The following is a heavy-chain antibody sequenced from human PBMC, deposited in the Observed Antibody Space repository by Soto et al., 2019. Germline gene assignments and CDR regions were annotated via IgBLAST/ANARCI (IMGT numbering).Heavy chain of an antibody. CDR1: GFTFSSYA. D-gene: IGHD5-18*01. CDR2: ISYDGSNK. CDR3: ASPIRGYSYGYSTYYGMDV. J-gene: IGHJ6*02. V-gene: IGHV3-30-3*01. Sequence: VQLVESGGGLVKPGGSLRLSCAASGFTFSSYAMHWVRQAPGKGLEWVAVISYDGSNKYYADSVKGRFTISRDNSKNTLYLQMNSLRAEDTAVYYCASPIRGYSYGYSTYYGMDVWGQGTTVTVSS.